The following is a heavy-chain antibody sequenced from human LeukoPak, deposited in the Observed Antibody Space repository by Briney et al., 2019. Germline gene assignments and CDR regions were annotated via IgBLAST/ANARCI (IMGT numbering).Heavy chain of an antibody. D-gene: IGHD1-26*01. CDR2: ISGSGSST. J-gene: IGHJ4*02. CDR3: AQGGSPGAFDY. Sequence: GSLRLSCAASGFIFSNFAMAWVRQAPGKGLEWVSAISGSGSSTYYADSVKGRFTISRDNAKNTLYLQVNSLRAEDTAVYYCAQGGSPGAFDYWGQGTLVTVSS. V-gene: IGHV3-23*01. CDR1: GFIFSNFA.